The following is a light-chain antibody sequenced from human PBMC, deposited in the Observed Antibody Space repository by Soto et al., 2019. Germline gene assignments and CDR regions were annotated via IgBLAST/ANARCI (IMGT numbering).Light chain of an antibody. Sequence: ELVLTQSPGTQSLSPGERAILSCRASQNIGSTYLAWYQQKLGQAPRLLIYGASSRAPGIPDRFSGSGSGTDFTLSISRLEPEDFAVYYCQQYSSLWTFGQGTKVDIK. CDR1: QNIGSTY. CDR3: QQYSSLWT. J-gene: IGKJ1*01. CDR2: GAS. V-gene: IGKV3-20*01.